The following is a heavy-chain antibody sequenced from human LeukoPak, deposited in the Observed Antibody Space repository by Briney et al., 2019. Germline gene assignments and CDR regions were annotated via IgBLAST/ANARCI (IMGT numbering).Heavy chain of an antibody. CDR3: AKYDSGSYPGPDAFDI. J-gene: IGHJ3*02. Sequence: GGSLRLSCAASGFTFSSYAMSWVRQAPGKGLEWVSAISGSGGSTYYADSVKGRFTISRDNSKNTLYLQMNSLRAEDTAVYYCAKYDSGSYPGPDAFDIWGQGTMVTVSS. CDR1: GFTFSSYA. CDR2: ISGSGGST. D-gene: IGHD1-26*01. V-gene: IGHV3-23*01.